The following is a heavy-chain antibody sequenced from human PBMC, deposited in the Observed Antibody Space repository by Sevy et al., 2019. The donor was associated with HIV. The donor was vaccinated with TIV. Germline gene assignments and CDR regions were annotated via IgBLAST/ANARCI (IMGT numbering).Heavy chain of an antibody. Sequence: GGSLRLSCAASGFTFSKYGMHWVRQAPGKGLVWVSRINSDGSSTSYADSVKGRFTISRDNAKNTLYLQMNSLRAEDTAVYYCARVDVRGVIITSDTNYYYGMDVWGQGTTVTVSS. CDR1: GFTFSKYG. CDR2: INSDGSST. CDR3: ARVDVRGVIITSDTNYYYGMDV. J-gene: IGHJ6*02. V-gene: IGHV3-74*01. D-gene: IGHD3-10*01.